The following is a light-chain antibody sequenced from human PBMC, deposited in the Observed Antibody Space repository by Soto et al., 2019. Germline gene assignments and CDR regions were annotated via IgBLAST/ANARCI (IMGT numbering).Light chain of an antibody. V-gene: IGLV3-21*02. Sequence: SYELTQPPSVSVAPGQTARITCGGNNIGSKSVHWYQQKPRQAPVLVVYDDSDRPSKIPARFSGSNSGNTATLTISRVEAGDEADYYCQVWDSRSDHVVFGGGTKLTV. CDR2: DDS. J-gene: IGLJ2*01. CDR3: QVWDSRSDHVV. CDR1: NIGSKS.